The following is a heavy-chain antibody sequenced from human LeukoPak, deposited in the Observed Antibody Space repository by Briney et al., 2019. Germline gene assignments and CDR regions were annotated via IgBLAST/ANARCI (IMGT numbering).Heavy chain of an antibody. V-gene: IGHV1-2*06. CDR3: TRERMLDYGDQFDF. CDR1: GYTFTDYF. Sequence: ASVKVSCKASGYTFTDYFIHWVRQAPGQGLEWMGRIYPNRGGTNYAQRFQGRVTMTRDTSISTAYMELARLTSDDAAVYYCTRERMLDYGDQFDFWGQGTLVTVSS. CDR2: IYPNRGGT. J-gene: IGHJ4*02. D-gene: IGHD4-17*01.